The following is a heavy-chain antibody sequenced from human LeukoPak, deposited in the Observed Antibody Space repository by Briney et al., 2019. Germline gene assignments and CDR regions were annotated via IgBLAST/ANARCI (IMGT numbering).Heavy chain of an antibody. D-gene: IGHD3-3*01. CDR2: IIPIFGTA. CDR3: AREGPLHDFWSGYYSDY. Sequence: SVKVSCKASGGTFSSYAISWVRQAPGQGLEWMGRIIPIFGTANCAQKFQGRVTITTDESTSTAYMELSSLRSEDTAVYYCAREGPLHDFWSGYYSDYWGQGTLVTVSS. V-gene: IGHV1-69*05. CDR1: GGTFSSYA. J-gene: IGHJ4*02.